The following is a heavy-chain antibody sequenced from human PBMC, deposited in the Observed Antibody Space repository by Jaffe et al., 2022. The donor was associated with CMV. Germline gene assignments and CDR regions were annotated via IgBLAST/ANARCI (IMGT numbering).Heavy chain of an antibody. CDR3: ARDVVEAAGEFDY. J-gene: IGHJ4*02. CDR1: GYTFTSYY. V-gene: IGHV1-46*01. Sequence: QVQLVQSGAEVKKPGASVKVSCKASGYTFTSYYMHWVRQAPGQGLEWMGIINPSGGTTNYAQKFQGRVTMTSDTSTSTVYMELSSLRSDDTAVYYCARDVVEAAGEFDYWGQGTLVTVSS. CDR2: INPSGGTT. D-gene: IGHD6-13*01.